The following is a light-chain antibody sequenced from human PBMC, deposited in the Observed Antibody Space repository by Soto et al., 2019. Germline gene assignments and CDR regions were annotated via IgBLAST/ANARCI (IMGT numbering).Light chain of an antibody. CDR3: QSYDSSLSGSNVV. V-gene: IGLV1-40*01. CDR2: GNS. CDR1: SSNIGAGYD. J-gene: IGLJ2*01. Sequence: QSVLTQPPSVSGAPGQRVTISCTGSSSNIGAGYDVHWYQQLPGTAPKLLIYGNSNRPSGVPDRFSGSKSGTSASLAITGLQAEYEADYCCQSYDSSLSGSNVVFGGGTKLTVL.